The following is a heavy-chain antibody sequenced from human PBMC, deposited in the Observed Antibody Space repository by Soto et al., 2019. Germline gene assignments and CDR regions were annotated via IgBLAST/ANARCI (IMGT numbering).Heavy chain of an antibody. J-gene: IGHJ4*02. V-gene: IGHV3-15*07. CDR3: TTDRDIVVVVAATPFDY. D-gene: IGHD2-15*01. CDR1: GFTFSNAW. Sequence: GGSLRLSCAASGFTFSNAWMNWVRQAPGKGLEWVGRIKSKTDGGTSDYAAPVKGRFTISRDDSKNTLYLQMNSLKTEDTAVYYCTTDRDIVVVVAATPFDYWGQGTLVIVSS. CDR2: IKSKTDGGTS.